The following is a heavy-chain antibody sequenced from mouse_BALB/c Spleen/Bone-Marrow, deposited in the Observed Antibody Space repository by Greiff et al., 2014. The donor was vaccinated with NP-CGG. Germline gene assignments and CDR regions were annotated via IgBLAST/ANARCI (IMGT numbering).Heavy chain of an antibody. D-gene: IGHD2-2*01. V-gene: IGHV14-3*02. J-gene: IGHJ4*01. CDR2: IDPANGNT. Sequence: SGAELVKPGASVKLSCTASGFNIKDTYMHWVKQRPEQGLEWIGRIDPANGNTKYDPKFQGKATITADTSSNTAYLQLSSLTSEDTAVYYCAGGWLPSYAMDYWGHGTSVTVSS. CDR1: GFNIKDTY. CDR3: AGGWLPSYAMDY.